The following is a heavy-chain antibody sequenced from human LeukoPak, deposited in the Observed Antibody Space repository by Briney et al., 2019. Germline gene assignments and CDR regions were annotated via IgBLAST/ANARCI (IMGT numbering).Heavy chain of an antibody. V-gene: IGHV1-8*01. CDR2: MNPNSGNT. J-gene: IGHJ6*02. CDR1: GYTFTSYD. D-gene: IGHD1-1*01. CDR3: ARVERLIHYYGMDV. Sequence: ASVKVSCKASGYTFTSYDINWVRQATGQGLEWMGWMNPNSGNTGYAQKFQGRVTMTRNTSISTAYMELSSLRSGDTAVYYCARVERLIHYYGMDVWGQGTTVTVSS.